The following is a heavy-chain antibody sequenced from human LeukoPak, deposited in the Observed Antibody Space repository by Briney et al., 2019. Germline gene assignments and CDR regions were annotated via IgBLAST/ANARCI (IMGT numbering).Heavy chain of an antibody. Sequence: ASVKASCKASGYTFTNFGISWVRQAPGQGLEWMGWLSAYDGSPNYAQRLQGRVTMTADPSTSTAYMELRSLRSDDTAVYYCAKGGPYNPFDYWGQGTLVTVSS. CDR1: GYTFTNFG. CDR3: AKGGPYNPFDY. J-gene: IGHJ4*02. CDR2: LSAYDGSP. V-gene: IGHV1-18*01. D-gene: IGHD1-14*01.